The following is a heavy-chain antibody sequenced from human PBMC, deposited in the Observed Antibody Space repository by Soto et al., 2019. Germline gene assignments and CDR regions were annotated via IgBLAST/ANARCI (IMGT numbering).Heavy chain of an antibody. V-gene: IGHV3-23*01. Sequence: GGSLRLSCAASGFPFSDHAMHWVRQTPGKGLEWVSAITGRGDSTYYADSVKGRFTISRDNSKSTLYLQMMSLRAEDTAVYYCAKDLYVQPPSGWFDPWGQGTVVTVPQ. CDR1: GFPFSDHA. D-gene: IGHD1-26*01. J-gene: IGHJ5*02. CDR2: ITGRGDST. CDR3: AKDLYVQPPSGWFDP.